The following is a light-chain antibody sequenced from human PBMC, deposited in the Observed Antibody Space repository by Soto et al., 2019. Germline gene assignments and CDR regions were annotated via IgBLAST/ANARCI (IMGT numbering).Light chain of an antibody. V-gene: IGKV1-9*01. CDR3: QLLNSYPIT. CDR1: QGLSSD. Sequence: DIQLTQSPSFLSASVGDRVTITCRASQGLSSDLAWYQQKPGKATKLLIYAASTLQSGVPSRFSGSGSGTEVTLTISSLQPEDFATYYCQLLNSYPITFGQGTRLEIK. J-gene: IGKJ5*01. CDR2: AAS.